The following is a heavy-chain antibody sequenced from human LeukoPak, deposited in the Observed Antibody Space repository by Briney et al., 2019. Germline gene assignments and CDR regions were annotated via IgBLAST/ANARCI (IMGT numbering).Heavy chain of an antibody. J-gene: IGHJ4*02. CDR1: GGSFSGYY. D-gene: IGHD5-12*01. V-gene: IGHV4-34*01. Sequence: SETLSLTCAVYGGSFSGYYWSWIRQPPGKGLEWIGEINHSGSTNYNPSLKSRVTISVDTSKNQFSLKLSSVTAADTAVYYCARRKSGYDNEFEYWGQGTLVTVSS. CDR3: ARRKSGYDNEFEY. CDR2: INHSGST.